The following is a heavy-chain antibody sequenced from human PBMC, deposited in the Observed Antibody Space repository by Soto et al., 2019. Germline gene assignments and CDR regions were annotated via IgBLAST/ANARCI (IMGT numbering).Heavy chain of an antibody. J-gene: IGHJ4*02. CDR2: IKNNGGTT. CDR1: GFTFSSYA. Sequence: EVDLLEFGGDLVQPGRSLGLSCVASGFTFSSYAMSWVRQAPGKGPEWVSTIKNNGGTTYYADSVKGRFTISRDNSKNTLSLQMNSLRAEDTAVYYCARPREEVVISTFGYWGQGTLVTVSS. D-gene: IGHD3-22*01. CDR3: ARPREEVVISTFGY. V-gene: IGHV3-23*01.